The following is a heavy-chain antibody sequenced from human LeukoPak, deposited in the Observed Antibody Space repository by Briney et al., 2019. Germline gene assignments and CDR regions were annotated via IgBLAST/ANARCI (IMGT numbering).Heavy chain of an antibody. V-gene: IGHV3-23*01. CDR3: AKDWIQFNRVFDCFDS. CDR1: GFTFNTNA. Sequence: GGSLRLSCATSGFTFNTNAMSWVRQAPGKGLEWVSTIGNTETFYADSVTGRFTTSRDNSKNTVYLHVNSLRVEDTAVYYCAKDWIQFNRVFDCFDSWGQGTLVTVSS. CDR2: IGNTET. D-gene: IGHD2-21*01. J-gene: IGHJ4*02.